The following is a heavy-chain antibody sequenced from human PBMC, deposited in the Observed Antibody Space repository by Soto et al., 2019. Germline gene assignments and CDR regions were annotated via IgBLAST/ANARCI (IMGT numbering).Heavy chain of an antibody. CDR2: MYYSETT. CDR1: GGSINDYY. J-gene: IGHJ6*02. Sequence: SETLSLTCTVSGGSINDYYWSWIRQTPGKGLEWVGFMYYSETTKYNPSLKGRVNMSLDTSKNQVSLHLQSVTAADTAVYYCARDYYDSSGYYYYGMDVWGQGTTVTVSS. V-gene: IGHV4-59*01. CDR3: ARDYYDSSGYYYYGMDV. D-gene: IGHD3-22*01.